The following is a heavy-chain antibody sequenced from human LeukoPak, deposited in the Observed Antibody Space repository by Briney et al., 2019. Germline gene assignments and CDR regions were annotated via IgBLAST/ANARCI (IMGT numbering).Heavy chain of an antibody. D-gene: IGHD3-16*01. CDR1: GYTFTSYG. Sequence: ASVKVSCKASGYTFTSYGISWVRQAPGQGLEWMGWISAYNGNTNYAQKLQGRVTMTTDTSTSTAYMELRSLRSDDTAVYYCARDLLLMITFGGVKRDAFDIWGQGTMVTVSS. CDR3: ARDLLLMITFGGVKRDAFDI. J-gene: IGHJ3*02. V-gene: IGHV1-18*01. CDR2: ISAYNGNT.